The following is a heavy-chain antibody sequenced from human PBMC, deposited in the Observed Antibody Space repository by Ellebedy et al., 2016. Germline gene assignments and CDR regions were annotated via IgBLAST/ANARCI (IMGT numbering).Heavy chain of an antibody. D-gene: IGHD6-19*01. CDR2: LNAGSGNT. CDR3: MIVSVAVPY. CDR1: GYPFISYA. J-gene: IGHJ4*02. Sequence: ASVKVSCXASGYPFISYAIHWVRQAPGQRPEWMGWLNAGSGNTMYAQTLQGRVTFSSDTSAATAYMELSRLTSEDTAVYYCMIVSVAVPYWGQGTPVAVSS. V-gene: IGHV1-3*01.